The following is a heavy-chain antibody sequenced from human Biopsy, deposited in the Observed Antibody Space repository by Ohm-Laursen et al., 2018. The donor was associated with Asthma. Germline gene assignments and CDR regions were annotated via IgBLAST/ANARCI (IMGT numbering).Heavy chain of an antibody. J-gene: IGHJ6*02. CDR1: GGTFGNYA. V-gene: IGHV1-69*06. CDR2: ISPVFGST. CDR3: ASPSSSREILYYYYNMDI. Sequence: GASVKVSCKASGGTFGNYAISWVRQAPGLGLEWMGGISPVFGSTNIAQKFQGRVTISADIFTKTAYLEVSSLRSDDTAVYYCASPSSSREILYYYYNMDIWAKGPRSPS. D-gene: IGHD6-13*01.